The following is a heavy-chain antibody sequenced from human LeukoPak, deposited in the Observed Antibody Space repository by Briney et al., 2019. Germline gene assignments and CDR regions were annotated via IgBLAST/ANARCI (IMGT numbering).Heavy chain of an antibody. CDR1: GFTFSSYA. D-gene: IGHD2-21*02. CDR3: VPTMGDFDGYFDS. CDR2: IRFDGSKK. J-gene: IGHJ4*02. Sequence: GGSLRLSCAASGFTFSSYAMHWVRQAPGKRLEWVTFIRFDGSKKYYADSVKGRFTISRDSSKNTVYLQMNSLRPEDTAVYYCVPTMGDFDGYFDSWGQGSLVTVSS. V-gene: IGHV3-30*02.